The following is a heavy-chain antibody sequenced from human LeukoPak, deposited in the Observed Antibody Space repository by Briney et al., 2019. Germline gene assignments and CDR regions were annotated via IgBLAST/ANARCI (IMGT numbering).Heavy chain of an antibody. D-gene: IGHD4/OR15-4a*01. CDR1: GFTFSNAW. J-gene: IGHJ4*02. Sequence: GGSLRLSCAASGFTFSNAWMSWVRQAPGKGLECVGRIKSKTDGETTDYAAPVKGRFTISRDDSKNTLSLQMNGLKTEDTAVYYCTILTYGGIDYWGQGTLVTVSS. V-gene: IGHV3-15*01. CDR3: TILTYGGIDY. CDR2: IKSKTDGETT.